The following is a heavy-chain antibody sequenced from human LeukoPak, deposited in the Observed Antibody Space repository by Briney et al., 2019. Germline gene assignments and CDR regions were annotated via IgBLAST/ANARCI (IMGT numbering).Heavy chain of an antibody. CDR3: ARGDIYFDY. CDR2: IDPNSGGT. J-gene: IGHJ4*02. CDR1: GYTFTAYQ. V-gene: IGHV1-2*02. Sequence: ASVKVSCKASGYTFTAYQMHWVRQAPGQGLEWMGWIDPNSGGTNYAQNFQGRVTMTRDTSISTAYMELSRLTSDDTAVYYCARGDIYFDYWGQGTLVTVSS.